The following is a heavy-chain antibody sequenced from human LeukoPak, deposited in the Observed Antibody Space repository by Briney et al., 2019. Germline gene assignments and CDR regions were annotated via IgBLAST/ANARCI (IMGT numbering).Heavy chain of an antibody. CDR1: GGTFSSYA. D-gene: IGHD1-26*01. CDR2: IIPIFGTA. J-gene: IGHJ4*02. CDR3: VRAVGATRWGFDY. V-gene: IGHV1-69*05. Sequence: ASVKVSCKASGGTFSSYAISWVRQAPGQGLEWMEGIIPIFGTANYAQKFQGRVTITTDESTSTAYMELSSLRSEDTAVYYCVRAVGATRWGFDYWGQGTLVTVSS.